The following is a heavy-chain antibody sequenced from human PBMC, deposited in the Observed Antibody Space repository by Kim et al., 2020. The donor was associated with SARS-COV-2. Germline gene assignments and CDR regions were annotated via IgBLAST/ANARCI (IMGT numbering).Heavy chain of an antibody. CDR3: VRGSRGYDGLSS. D-gene: IGHD6-25*01. J-gene: IGHJ5*02. V-gene: IGHV3-74*01. CDR2: INGDATNR. CDR1: GFTFSSYW. Sequence: GGSLRLSCAASGFTFSSYWMYWVRQAPGKGLVWVSRINGDATNRDYADFVKGRFTISRDNAKNTLHLQMNTLRVEDTAVYYCVRGSRGYDGLSSWGQGTLVTVSS.